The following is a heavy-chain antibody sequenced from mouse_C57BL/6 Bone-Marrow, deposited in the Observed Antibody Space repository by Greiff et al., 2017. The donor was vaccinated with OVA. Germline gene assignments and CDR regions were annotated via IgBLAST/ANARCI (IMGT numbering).Heavy chain of an antibody. D-gene: IGHD3-2*02. V-gene: IGHV2-6-1*01. CDR3: ARQRQLRLRYAMDY. CDR1: GFSLTSYG. CDR2: IWSDGST. Sequence: QVQLKESGPGLVAPSQSLSITCTVSGFSLTSYGVHWVRQPPGKGLEWLVVIWSDGSTTYNSALKSRLSISKDNSKSQVFLKMNSLQTDDTAMYYCARQRQLRLRYAMDYWGQGTSVTVSS. J-gene: IGHJ4*01.